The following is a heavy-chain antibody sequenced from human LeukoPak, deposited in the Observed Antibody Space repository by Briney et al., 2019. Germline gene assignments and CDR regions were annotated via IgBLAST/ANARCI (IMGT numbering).Heavy chain of an antibody. CDR3: ARGGYFDL. Sequence: PSETLSLTCAVYGGSFSGYFWSWIRQPPGKGLEWIGEINHSGRTSYNPPLNRRVTVSVDTSKNQFSLKLRSLTAADTAVYYCARGGYFDLWGRGTLVTVSS. J-gene: IGHJ2*01. CDR1: GGSFSGYF. V-gene: IGHV4-34*01. CDR2: INHSGRT.